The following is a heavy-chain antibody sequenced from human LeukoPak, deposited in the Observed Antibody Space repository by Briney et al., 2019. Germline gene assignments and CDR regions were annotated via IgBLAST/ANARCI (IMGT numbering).Heavy chain of an antibody. CDR3: ATDRGGAPFDY. V-gene: IGHV3-21*01. Sequence: GGSLRLSCAAAGFSFSGYSINWVRQVPGKGLEWVSSISSDSKYIYYAGSMKGRFTVSRDNARNSLYLQMNSLGAEDTAMYYCATDRGGAPFDYWGQGALVTVSS. CDR2: ISSDSKYI. CDR1: GFSFSGYS. D-gene: IGHD3-10*01. J-gene: IGHJ4*02.